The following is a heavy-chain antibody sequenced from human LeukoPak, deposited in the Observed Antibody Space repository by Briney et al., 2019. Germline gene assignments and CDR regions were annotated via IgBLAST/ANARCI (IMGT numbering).Heavy chain of an antibody. CDR2: MNPINGNT. V-gene: IGHV1-8*01. D-gene: IGHD3-10*01. CDR3: VRDGEGVAISVNFWFDP. Sequence: GASVTVSCTASGLTLTNYDINWVRQAPGQGLEWMGWMNPINGNTGYARKFQGRVTMTRDTSISTAYMELRSLTSEDTAIYYCVRDGEGVAISVNFWFDPWGQGTLVTVSS. J-gene: IGHJ5*02. CDR1: GLTLTNYD.